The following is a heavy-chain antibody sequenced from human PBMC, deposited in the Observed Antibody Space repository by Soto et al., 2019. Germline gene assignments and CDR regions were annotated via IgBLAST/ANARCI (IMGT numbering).Heavy chain of an antibody. V-gene: IGHV3-23*01. CDR1: GFTFSSYA. J-gene: IGHJ4*02. CDR2: ISASEGST. D-gene: IGHD2-21*02. Sequence: EVQLLESGGGLVQPGGSLRLSCAASGFTFSSYAMSWVRQAPGKGLEWVASISASEGSTRYADSVKGRFIVSRDNSKNAQPQQMTRLRVEDTAGYYRAKRDGGDPSGPALFDHWGKGTLVTVSS. CDR3: AKRDGGDPSGPALFDH.